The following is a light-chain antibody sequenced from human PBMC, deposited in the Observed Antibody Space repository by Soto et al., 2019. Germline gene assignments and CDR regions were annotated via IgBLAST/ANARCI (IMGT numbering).Light chain of an antibody. CDR1: SSNIGAGYD. CDR2: GNS. CDR3: CSYAGSYTFV. V-gene: IGLV1-40*01. Sequence: QSVLTQPPSVSGAPGQRVTISCTGSSSNIGAGYDVNWYQQLPGAAPKFLIYGNSNRPSGVPDRFSGSKSDNMASLTISGLQAEDEADYYCCSYAGSYTFVFGIGTKVTVL. J-gene: IGLJ1*01.